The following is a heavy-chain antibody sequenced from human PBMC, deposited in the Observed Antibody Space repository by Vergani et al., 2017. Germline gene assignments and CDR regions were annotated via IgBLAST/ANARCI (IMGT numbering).Heavy chain of an antibody. D-gene: IGHD4-17*01. V-gene: IGHV3-30-3*01. CDR2: ISYDGSNK. CDR1: GFTFDDYT. Sequence: VQLVVSGGVVVQPGGSLRLSCAASGFTFDDYTMHWVRQAPGKGLEWVAVISYDGSNKYYADSVKGRFTISRDNSKNTLYLQMNSLRAEDTAVYYCARGASGDYVSSFDYWGQGTLVTVSS. CDR3: ARGASGDYVSSFDY. J-gene: IGHJ4*02.